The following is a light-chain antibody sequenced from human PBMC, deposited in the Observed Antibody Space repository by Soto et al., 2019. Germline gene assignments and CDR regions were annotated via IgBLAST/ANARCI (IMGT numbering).Light chain of an antibody. J-gene: IGLJ1*01. V-gene: IGLV2-11*01. CDR1: SSDVGGYNY. CDR2: DVS. Sequence: QSALTQPRSVSGSPGQSVTISCTGTSSDVGGYNYVSWYQQYSGKAPKVMIYDVSKRPSGVPDRFSGSKSGNTASLTISGLQAEDEAEYYCCSYAASNTFVFGTGTTVTVL. CDR3: CSYAASNTFV.